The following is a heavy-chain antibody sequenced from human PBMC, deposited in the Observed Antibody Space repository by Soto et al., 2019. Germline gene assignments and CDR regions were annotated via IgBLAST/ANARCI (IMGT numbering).Heavy chain of an antibody. V-gene: IGHV3-23*04. CDR2: VSGSGGNT. Sequence: VQLVESGGGVVQPGRSLRLSCAASGFTFSSYAMSWVRQAPGKGLEWVSTVSGSGGNTYYADSVKGRFTISRDNSENTLYLQMISLRAEDMAIYYCAKGPHSSGWHYFDYWGQGTLVTVSS. J-gene: IGHJ4*02. CDR3: AKGPHSSGWHYFDY. D-gene: IGHD6-19*01. CDR1: GFTFSSYA.